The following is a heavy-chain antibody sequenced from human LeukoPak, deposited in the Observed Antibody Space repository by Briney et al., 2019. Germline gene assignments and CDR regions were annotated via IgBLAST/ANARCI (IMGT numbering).Heavy chain of an antibody. J-gene: IGHJ4*02. Sequence: GGSLRLSCAASGFTFSSYGMHWVRQAPGKGLEWVSAISGSGGSTYYADSVKGRFTISRDNSKNTLYLQMNSLRAEDTAVYYCAKPDRITMVRGVIIYPDYWGQGTLVTVSS. D-gene: IGHD3-10*01. CDR1: GFTFSSYG. CDR2: ISGSGGST. CDR3: AKPDRITMVRGVIIYPDY. V-gene: IGHV3-23*01.